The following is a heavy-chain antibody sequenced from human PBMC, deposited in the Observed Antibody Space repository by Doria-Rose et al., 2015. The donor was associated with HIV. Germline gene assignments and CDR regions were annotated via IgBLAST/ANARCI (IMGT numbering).Heavy chain of an antibody. Sequence: QITLKESGPVLVKPTETLTLTCTVSGVSLSSPGMGVSWIRQPPGKALEWLANIFSDDERYYKTSLKSRLIISRGTSKSQVVLTMTDMDHVDTATYYCARIKSSRWYHKYYFDFWGQGTLVIVSA. J-gene: IGHJ4*02. CDR2: IFSDDER. V-gene: IGHV2-26*01. D-gene: IGHD6-13*01. CDR1: GVSLSSPGMG. CDR3: ARIKSSRWYHKYYFDF.